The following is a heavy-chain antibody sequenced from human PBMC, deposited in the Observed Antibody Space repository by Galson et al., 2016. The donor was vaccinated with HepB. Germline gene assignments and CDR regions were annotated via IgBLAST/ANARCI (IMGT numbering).Heavy chain of an antibody. D-gene: IGHD5-18*01. J-gene: IGHJ4*02. V-gene: IGHV4-59*01. CDR1: GGPLTDSY. CDR2: IYINGIT. CDR3: TRVRGRGNISGSPSYFDF. Sequence: SETLSLTCTVSGGPLTDSYWGWIRQPPGKGLELIGYIYINGITNYNPPFMSRLTLSVDASKNQFSLTLTSVTAADTAMYFCTRVRGRGNISGSPSYFDFWGQGTLVTVSS.